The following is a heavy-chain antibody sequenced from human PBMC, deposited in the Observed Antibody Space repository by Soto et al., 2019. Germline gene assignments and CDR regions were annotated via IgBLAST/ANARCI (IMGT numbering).Heavy chain of an antibody. CDR3: AKVWAAHSSSYAFDI. V-gene: IGHV3-30*18. D-gene: IGHD6-13*01. J-gene: IGHJ3*02. CDR1: GFTFSSYG. CDR2: ISYDGSNK. Sequence: VQLVESGGGVVQPGRSLRLSCAASGFTFSSYGMHWVRQAPGKGLEWVAVISYDGSNKYYADSVKGRFTISRDNSKNTLYLQMNSLRAEDTAVYYCAKVWAAHSSSYAFDIWGQGTMVTVSS.